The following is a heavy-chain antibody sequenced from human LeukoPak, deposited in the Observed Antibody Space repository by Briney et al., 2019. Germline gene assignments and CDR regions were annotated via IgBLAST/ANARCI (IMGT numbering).Heavy chain of an antibody. Sequence: SETLSLTCAVYGGSFSGYYWSWIRQPPGKGLEWIGEINHSGSTNYNPSLKSRATISVDTSKNQFSLELSSVTAADTAVYYCASPPGVGHYWGQGTLVTVSS. CDR2: INHSGST. CDR1: GGSFSGYY. V-gene: IGHV4-34*01. D-gene: IGHD3-10*01. J-gene: IGHJ4*02. CDR3: ASPPGVGHY.